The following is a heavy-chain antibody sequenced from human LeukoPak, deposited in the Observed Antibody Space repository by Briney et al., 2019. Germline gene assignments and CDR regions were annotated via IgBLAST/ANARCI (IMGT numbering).Heavy chain of an antibody. J-gene: IGHJ4*02. CDR3: ARHGGLLEAAGY. D-gene: IGHD6-13*01. CDR1: GYSFTNYW. CDR2: IYPGDSDT. Sequence: GQSRNISCKGSGYSFTNYWIGWVGYMRGKGLEWMGIIYPGDSDTRYSPSFQGQVTISADKSITTAYLQWSSLQASDTAMYYCARHGGLLEAAGYWGRGTLVAVSS. V-gene: IGHV5-51*01.